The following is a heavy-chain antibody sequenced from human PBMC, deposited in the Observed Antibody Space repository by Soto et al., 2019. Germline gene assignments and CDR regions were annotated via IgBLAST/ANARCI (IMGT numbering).Heavy chain of an antibody. Sequence: SVGLGGRRIRKKTGKGLEWIGYIYYSGSTNYNPSLKSRVTISVDTSKNQFSLKLSSVTAADTAVYYCARSGPRITILGVVISTAPGCFDPWGQGTLVTAS. CDR3: ARSGPRITILGVVISTAPGCFDP. CDR1: SVGLG. V-gene: IGHV4-61*08. J-gene: IGHJ5*02. D-gene: IGHD3-3*01. CDR2: IYYSGST.